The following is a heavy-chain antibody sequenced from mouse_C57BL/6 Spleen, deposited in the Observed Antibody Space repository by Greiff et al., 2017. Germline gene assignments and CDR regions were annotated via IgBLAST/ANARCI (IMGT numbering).Heavy chain of an antibody. V-gene: IGHV2-9*01. CDR2: IWGGGST. CDR3: AKQYDYDAGYAMDY. D-gene: IGHD2-4*01. Sequence: VKVEESGPGPPSPSHTLSLPCPFSCFSLTSYVVDWVRQPPGKGLEWLGVIWGGGSTNYNSALMSRLSISKDNSKSQVFLKMNSLQTDDTAMYYCAKQYDYDAGYAMDYWGQGTSVTVSS. CDR1: CFSLTSYV. J-gene: IGHJ4*01.